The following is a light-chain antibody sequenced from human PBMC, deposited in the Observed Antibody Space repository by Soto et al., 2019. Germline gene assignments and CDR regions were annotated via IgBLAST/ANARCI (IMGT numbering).Light chain of an antibody. Sequence: QSLLPQPASLSGSPGQSITISCTGTSSDVGGYKYVSWYQQHPGKAPKLMIYEVSNRPSGVSNRFSGSKSGNTASLTISGLQAEDEADYYCNSFTSSSTYVLGTGNKV. V-gene: IGLV2-14*01. CDR1: SSDVGGYKY. CDR2: EVS. J-gene: IGLJ1*01. CDR3: NSFTSSSTYV.